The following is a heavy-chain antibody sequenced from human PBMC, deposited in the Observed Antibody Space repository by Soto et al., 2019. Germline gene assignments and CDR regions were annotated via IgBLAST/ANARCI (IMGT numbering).Heavy chain of an antibody. D-gene: IGHD7-27*01. Sequence: EVQLLESGGGLVQPGGSLRLSCAASGFPFSVFAMSWVRQAPGKGLELVSTISGRGENTYYADSVKGRFTISRDNSKNTLNLQMNSLRGEDTAVYYCAKDRGTGDYGVNAVDIWGQGTMVTVSS. J-gene: IGHJ3*02. V-gene: IGHV3-23*01. CDR2: ISGRGENT. CDR3: AKDRGTGDYGVNAVDI. CDR1: GFPFSVFA.